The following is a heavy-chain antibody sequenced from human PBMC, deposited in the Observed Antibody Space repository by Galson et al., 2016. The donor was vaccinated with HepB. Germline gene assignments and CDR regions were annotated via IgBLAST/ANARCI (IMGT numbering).Heavy chain of an antibody. CDR2: IDPSDSYT. D-gene: IGHD2-15*01. CDR3: ARRSGVAATEYYYYYMDV. V-gene: IGHV5-10-1*01. Sequence: QSGAEVTKPGESLRISCKGSGYSFTSYWITWVRQMPGKGLEWMGTIDPSDSYTNYSPSFQGHVTISADKSISTAYLQSSSLKASDTAMYYCARRSGVAATEYYYYYMDVWGKGTTVTVSS. J-gene: IGHJ6*03. CDR1: GYSFTSYW.